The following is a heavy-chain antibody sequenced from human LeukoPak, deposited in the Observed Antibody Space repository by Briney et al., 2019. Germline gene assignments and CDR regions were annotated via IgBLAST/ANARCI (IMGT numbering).Heavy chain of an antibody. D-gene: IGHD2-2*01. J-gene: IGHJ5*02. Sequence: SETLSLTCAVYGGSFSGYYWSWIRQPPGKGLEWIGEINHSGGTNYNPSLKSRVTISVDTSKNQFSLKLSSVTAADTAVYYCARGLYCSSTSCYFWFDPWGQGTLVTVSS. CDR3: ARGLYCSSTSCYFWFDP. V-gene: IGHV4-34*01. CDR1: GGSFSGYY. CDR2: INHSGGT.